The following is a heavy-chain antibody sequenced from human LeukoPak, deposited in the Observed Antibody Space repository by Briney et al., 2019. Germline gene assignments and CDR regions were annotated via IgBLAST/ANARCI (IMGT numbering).Heavy chain of an antibody. CDR3: VPRKEWSCYMDV. J-gene: IGHJ6*03. CDR2: INGSGGST. Sequence: GGSLRLSCAASGFTFSSYAMSWVRQAPGKGLEWVSDINGSGGSTYYADSVKGRFTISRDNSKNTLNLQMNSLRAEDTAVYYCVPRKEWSCYMDVWGKGTTVTVSS. V-gene: IGHV3-23*01. CDR1: GFTFSSYA. D-gene: IGHD3-3*01.